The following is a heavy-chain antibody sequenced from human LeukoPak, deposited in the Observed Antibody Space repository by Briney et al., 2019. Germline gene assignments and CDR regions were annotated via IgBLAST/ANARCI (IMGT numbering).Heavy chain of an antibody. CDR1: GFTFSSYW. J-gene: IGHJ4*02. CDR3: ARVPGPPMYYFDY. CDR2: IKQDGSEK. Sequence: GGSLRLSCAASGFTFSSYWMSWVRQAPGKGLEWVANIKQDGSEKYYVDSVKGRFTISRDNAKNSLYLQMNSLRAEDTAVYYCARVPGPPMYYFDYWGQETLVTVSS. V-gene: IGHV3-7*01.